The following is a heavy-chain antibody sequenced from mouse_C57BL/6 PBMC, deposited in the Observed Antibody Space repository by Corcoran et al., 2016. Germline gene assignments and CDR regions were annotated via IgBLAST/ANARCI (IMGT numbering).Heavy chain of an antibody. Sequence: QIQLVQSGPELKKPGETVNISCKASGYTFTTYGMSWVKQAPGKGLKWMGWINTYSGVPTYADDFKGRFAFSLETSASTAYLQINNLKNEDTATYFCARSNYGSSTYWGQGTTLTVSS. CDR2: INTYSGVP. CDR3: ARSNYGSSTY. CDR1: GYTFTTYG. D-gene: IGHD1-1*01. V-gene: IGHV9-3*01. J-gene: IGHJ2*01.